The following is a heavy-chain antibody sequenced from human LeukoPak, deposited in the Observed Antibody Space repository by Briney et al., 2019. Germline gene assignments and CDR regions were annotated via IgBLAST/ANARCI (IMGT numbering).Heavy chain of an antibody. CDR1: GFTFSSYG. V-gene: IGHV3-30*03. CDR3: ARGKAQGLFAKYYFDY. J-gene: IGHJ4*02. Sequence: GGSLRLSCAASGFTFSSYGMDWVRQAPGKGLEWVAVISYDGSNKYYADSVKGRFTISRDNAKNSLYLQMNSLRAEDTAVYYCARGKAQGLFAKYYFDYWGQGTLVTVSS. CDR2: ISYDGSNK.